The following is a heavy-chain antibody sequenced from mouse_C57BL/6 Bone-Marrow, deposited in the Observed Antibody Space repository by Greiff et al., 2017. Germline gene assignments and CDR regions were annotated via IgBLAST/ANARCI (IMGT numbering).Heavy chain of an antibody. CDR2: INPNNGGT. CDR3: ARGNYYGSPPWFAY. CDR1: GYTFIDYN. Sequence: EVQLQQSGPELVKPGASVKIPCKASGYTFIDYNMDWVKQSHGKSLEWIGDINPNNGGTIYNQKFKGKATLTVDKSSSTAYMELRSLTSEDTAVYYCARGNYYGSPPWFAYWGQGTLVTVSA. D-gene: IGHD1-1*01. V-gene: IGHV1-18*01. J-gene: IGHJ3*01.